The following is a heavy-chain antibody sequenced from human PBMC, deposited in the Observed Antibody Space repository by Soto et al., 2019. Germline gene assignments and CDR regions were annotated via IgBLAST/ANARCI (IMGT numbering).Heavy chain of an antibody. CDR2: IYYSGST. D-gene: IGHD3-22*01. CDR3: ARAVNYYDSSGPTSGVAFDI. V-gene: IGHV4-59*01. Sequence: QVQLQESGPGLVKPSETLSLTCTVSGGSISSYYWSWIRQPPGKGLEWIGYIYYSGSTNYNPSLKSRVTISVDTSKNQFSLKLSSVTAADTAMYYCARAVNYYDSSGPTSGVAFDIWGQGTMVTVSS. J-gene: IGHJ3*02. CDR1: GGSISSYY.